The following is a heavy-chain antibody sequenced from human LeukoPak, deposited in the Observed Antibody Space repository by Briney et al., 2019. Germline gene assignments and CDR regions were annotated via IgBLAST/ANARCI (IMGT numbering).Heavy chain of an antibody. CDR3: ASNDYGDYQSDY. CDR1: GGSISSYY. Sequence: SETLSLTCTVSGGSISSYYWSWIRQPPGQGLEWIGYVYYSCSTNYNPSLKSRCIISVGTSTHKLPLKLTSVTTADTALYYCASNDYGDYQSDYWGQGTMVTVSS. J-gene: IGHJ4*02. D-gene: IGHD4-17*01. V-gene: IGHV4-59*01. CDR2: VYYSCST.